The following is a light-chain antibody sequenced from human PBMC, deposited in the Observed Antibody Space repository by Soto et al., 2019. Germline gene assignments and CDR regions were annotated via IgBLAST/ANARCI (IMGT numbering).Light chain of an antibody. CDR3: TSYTDSGNYV. J-gene: IGLJ1*01. CDR1: RSDVGGYNY. Sequence: QSALTQPASVSGSPGQSITISCTGTRSDVGGYNYVSWYQQYPGEVPKVLIYEVRNRPSGVSDRFSGSKSGNTASLTISRLQAEDEAHYYCTSYTDSGNYVFGAGTKVNVL. V-gene: IGLV2-14*03. CDR2: EVR.